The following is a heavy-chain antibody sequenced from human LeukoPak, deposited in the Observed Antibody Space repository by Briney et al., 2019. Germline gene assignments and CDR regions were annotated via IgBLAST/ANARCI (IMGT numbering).Heavy chain of an antibody. Sequence: PSETLSLTCGVSGGSISNTNWWTWVRQPPGKGLEWIGEVNLQGSTNYNPSLKSRVTISVDMSKSQFSLRLTSVTAADTAVYYCARKNDFEIWGQGTLVTVSS. CDR1: GGSISNTNW. J-gene: IGHJ3*02. CDR2: VNLQGST. D-gene: IGHD2/OR15-2a*01. V-gene: IGHV4-4*02. CDR3: ARKNDFEI.